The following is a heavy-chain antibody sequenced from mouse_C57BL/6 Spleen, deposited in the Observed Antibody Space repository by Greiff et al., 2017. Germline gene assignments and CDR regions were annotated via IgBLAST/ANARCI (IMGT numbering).Heavy chain of an antibody. Sequence: VQLQQSGPELVKPGASVKISCKASGYTFTDYYMNWVKQSHGKSLEWIGDINPNNGGTSYNQKFKGTATLTVDKSSSPAYMELRSLTSEDSAVYYCASNWDYYAMGYWGQGTSVTVSS. CDR2: INPNNGGT. CDR3: ASNWDYYAMGY. J-gene: IGHJ4*01. V-gene: IGHV1-26*01. CDR1: GYTFTDYY. D-gene: IGHD4-1*01.